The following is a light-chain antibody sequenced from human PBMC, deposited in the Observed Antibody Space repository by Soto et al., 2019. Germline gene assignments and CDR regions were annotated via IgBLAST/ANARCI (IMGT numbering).Light chain of an antibody. J-gene: IGKJ1*01. CDR2: KAS. CDR3: QQYNNRCT. CDR1: QSISNW. Sequence: DIQMTQSTNSLSASVGDRVTITCRASQSISNWLAWYQQKPVKAPKLLIYKASSLESGVPTRFSGSGSGTDFTLTISSLQSEDVAVYYCQQYNNRCTFGLGTKLDIK. V-gene: IGKV1-5*03.